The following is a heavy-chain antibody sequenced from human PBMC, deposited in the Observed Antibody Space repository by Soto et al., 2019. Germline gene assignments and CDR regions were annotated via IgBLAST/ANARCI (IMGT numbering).Heavy chain of an antibody. Sequence: SETLSLTCTVSGGSISSSSYYWGWIRQPPGKGLEWIGSIYYSGSTYYNPSLKSRVTISVDTSKNQFSLKLSSVTAADTAVYYCAITIFGVVITYFDYWGQGTLVTVSS. J-gene: IGHJ4*02. CDR2: IYYSGST. CDR3: AITIFGVVITYFDY. V-gene: IGHV4-39*01. D-gene: IGHD3-3*01. CDR1: GGSISSSSYY.